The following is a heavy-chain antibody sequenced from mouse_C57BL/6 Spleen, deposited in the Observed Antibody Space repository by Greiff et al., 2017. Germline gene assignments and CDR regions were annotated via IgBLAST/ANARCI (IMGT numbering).Heavy chain of an antibody. Sequence: QVQLQQPGAELVMPGASVKLSCKASGYTFTSYWMHWVKQRPGQGLEWIGEIDPSVSYTNYNQKFKGKSTLTVDKSSSTAYMQLSSLTSEDSAVYYCARENSNWFAYWGQGTLVTVSA. CDR3: ARENSNWFAY. V-gene: IGHV1-69*01. J-gene: IGHJ3*01. CDR1: GYTFTSYW. CDR2: IDPSVSYT. D-gene: IGHD2-5*01.